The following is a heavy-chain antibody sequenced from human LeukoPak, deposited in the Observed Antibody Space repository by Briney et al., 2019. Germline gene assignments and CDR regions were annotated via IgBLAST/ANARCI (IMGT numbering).Heavy chain of an antibody. Sequence: PGGSLRLSCAASGFTFSTYAMHWVRQAPGKGLEWVAFIRYDGSNKYYADSVKGRFTISRDNSKDTLYLQMNSLRAEDTAVYYCARDRSTVTTVGYYFDYWGQGTLVTVSS. V-gene: IGHV3-30*02. CDR3: ARDRSTVTTVGYYFDY. CDR2: IRYDGSNK. D-gene: IGHD4-17*01. J-gene: IGHJ4*02. CDR1: GFTFSTYA.